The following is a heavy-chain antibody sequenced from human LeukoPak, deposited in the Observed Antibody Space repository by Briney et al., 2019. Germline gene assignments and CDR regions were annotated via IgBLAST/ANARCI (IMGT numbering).Heavy chain of an antibody. CDR3: AKMTDPRGRYGSGRH. Sequence: GGSLRLSCAASGFTFSTCVIGGVGQAGGKGRDWVSSIADSGVSAFYADSLSGRFNISRHNSRNTLYLQMKNLRAADTAPYHCAKMTDPRGRYGSGRHWGQGTLVAVSS. D-gene: IGHD3-10*01. J-gene: IGHJ1*01. CDR2: IADSGVSA. CDR1: GFTFSTCV. V-gene: IGHV3-23*01.